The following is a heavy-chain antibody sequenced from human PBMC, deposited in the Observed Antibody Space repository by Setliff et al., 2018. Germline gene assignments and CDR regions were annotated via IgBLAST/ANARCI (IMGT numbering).Heavy chain of an antibody. J-gene: IGHJ4*02. Sequence: GGSLRLSCAASGVTVSDAWMGWVRQAPGKGLEWVGRIKSKTDGGTTDYAAPVKGRFTISRDDSKNTLYLQMNSLKTEDTAVYYCTTDFELLWFGEPYDYWGQGTLVTVSS. CDR2: IKSKTDGGTT. CDR1: GVTVSDAW. CDR3: TTDFELLWFGEPYDY. D-gene: IGHD3-10*01. V-gene: IGHV3-15*01.